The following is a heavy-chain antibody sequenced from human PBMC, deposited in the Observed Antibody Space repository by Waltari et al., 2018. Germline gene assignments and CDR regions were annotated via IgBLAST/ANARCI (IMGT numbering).Heavy chain of an antibody. CDR2: ISYDGSNK. J-gene: IGHJ4*02. D-gene: IGHD6-19*01. Sequence: QVQLVESGGGVVQPGRSLRLSCAASGFTFSSYAMHWVRQAPGKGLEWVAVISYDGSNKYYADSGKGRFTISRDNSKNTLYLQMNSLRAEDTAVYYCARGGLIAVAGGLDYWGQGTLVTVSS. CDR3: ARGGLIAVAGGLDY. CDR1: GFTFSSYA. V-gene: IGHV3-30-3*01.